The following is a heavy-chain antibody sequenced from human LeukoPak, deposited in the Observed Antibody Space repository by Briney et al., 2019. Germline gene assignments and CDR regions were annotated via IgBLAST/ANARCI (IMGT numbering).Heavy chain of an antibody. V-gene: IGHV1-18*01. D-gene: IGHD2-2*01. J-gene: IGHJ4*02. Sequence: ASVKVSCKASGYTFTSYGISWVRQAPGQGLEWMGWISAYNGNTNYAQKLHGRVTMTTDTSMSTAYMELRSLRSDDTAVYYCARGGYCSSTSCYPILIFDYWGQGTLVTVSS. CDR1: GYTFTSYG. CDR3: ARGGYCSSTSCYPILIFDY. CDR2: ISAYNGNT.